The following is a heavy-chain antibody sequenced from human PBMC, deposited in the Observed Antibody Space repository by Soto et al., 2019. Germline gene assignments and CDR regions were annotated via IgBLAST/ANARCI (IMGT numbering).Heavy chain of an antibody. V-gene: IGHV3-33*01. Sequence: PGGSLRLSCAASGFTFSSYGMHWVRQAPGKGLEWVAVIWYDGSNKYYADSVKGRFPISRDNSKNTLYLQMNSLRAEDTAVYYCARSGYCSSTSCYRYDYYYYGMDVWGQGTTVTVSS. CDR1: GFTFSSYG. CDR3: ARSGYCSSTSCYRYDYYYYGMDV. D-gene: IGHD2-2*02. J-gene: IGHJ6*02. CDR2: IWYDGSNK.